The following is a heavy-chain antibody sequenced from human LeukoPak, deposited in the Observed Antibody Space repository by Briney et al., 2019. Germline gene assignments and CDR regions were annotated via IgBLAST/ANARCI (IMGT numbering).Heavy chain of an antibody. CDR3: ARLGGYDSLTVDY. CDR1: GYSISSGYY. J-gene: IGHJ4*02. CDR2: IYHSGST. D-gene: IGHD3-9*01. Sequence: WETLSLTCAVSGYSISSGYYWGWIRQPPGKGLEWIGSIYHSGSTYYNPSLKSRVTISVDTSKNQFSLKLSSVTAADTAVYYCARLGGYDSLTVDYWGQETLVTVSS. V-gene: IGHV4-38-2*01.